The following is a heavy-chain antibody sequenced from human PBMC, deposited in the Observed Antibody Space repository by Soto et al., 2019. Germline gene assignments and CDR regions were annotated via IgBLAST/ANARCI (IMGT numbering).Heavy chain of an antibody. J-gene: IGHJ5*02. CDR3: ARGQRFSDWFDP. D-gene: IGHD3-3*01. V-gene: IGHV4-4*07. CDR1: GGAISGYY. CDR2: IYSSGST. Sequence: SETLSLTCTVTGGAISGYYWTWIRQSDGEGLEWIGRIYSSGSTNYNPSLKSRVTISLDTSMNYFSLRLSSVTAADTAVYYCARGQRFSDWFDPWGQGTLVTVSA.